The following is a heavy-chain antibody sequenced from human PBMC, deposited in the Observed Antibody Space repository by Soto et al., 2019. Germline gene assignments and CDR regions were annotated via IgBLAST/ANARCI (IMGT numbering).Heavy chain of an antibody. CDR1: GGTFGTHA. D-gene: IGHD2-15*01. Sequence: SVKVSCKASGGTFGTHAIIWVRQAPGHGLEWMGGIIPISGTTYYTQKFQGRVTITADEPTSTAFMELSSLKSDDTAVFYCARGHCSGGNCYSGMDVWGQGTMVTVSS. V-gene: IGHV1-69*13. CDR3: ARGHCSGGNCYSGMDV. CDR2: IIPISGTT. J-gene: IGHJ6*02.